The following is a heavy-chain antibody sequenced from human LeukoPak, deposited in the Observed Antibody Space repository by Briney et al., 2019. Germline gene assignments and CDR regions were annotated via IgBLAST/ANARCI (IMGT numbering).Heavy chain of an antibody. J-gene: IGHJ6*02. D-gene: IGHD2/OR15-2a*01. CDR1: GGSISSSYSY. CDR2: IYYSGNT. V-gene: IGHV4-39*07. CDR3: ARAHSIASYYYGVDV. Sequence: SETLSLTCTVSGGSISSSYSYWGWIRQPPGKGLEWIGNIYYSGNTYYSPSLTSRVTLSVDTSENQFSLKLSSVTAADTAVYYCARAHSIASYYYGVDVWGQGTTVTVSS.